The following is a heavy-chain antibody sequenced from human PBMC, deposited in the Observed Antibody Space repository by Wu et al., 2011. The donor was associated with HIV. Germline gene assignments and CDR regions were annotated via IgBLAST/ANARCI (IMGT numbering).Heavy chain of an antibody. CDR2: ISVYNGDA. D-gene: IGHD3-3*02. Sequence: QIQLVQSGAEVRKPGASVKVSCEASGYTFTNYGMNWLRQAPGQGPEWIGWISVYNGDAIYVPRLQGRITITADTSTDTAYMRLGSLDSDDTAIYYCATVPTSGISDAAFDMWAKGHSSLSLQ. CDR1: GYTFTNYG. V-gene: IGHV1-18*01. J-gene: IGHJ3*02. CDR3: ATVPTSGISDAAFDM.